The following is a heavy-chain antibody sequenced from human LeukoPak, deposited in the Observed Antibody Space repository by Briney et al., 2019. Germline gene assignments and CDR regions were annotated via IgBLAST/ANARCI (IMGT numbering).Heavy chain of an antibody. CDR2: IRYDGSNK. V-gene: IGHV3-30*02. J-gene: IGHJ4*02. Sequence: GGSLRLSCAPSGFTFSSYGMHWVRQAPGKGLEWVAFIRYDGSNKYYADSVKGRFTISRDNSKNTLYLQMNSLRAEDTAVYYCAKDAPPYCRSTSCFGYWGQGTLVTVSS. D-gene: IGHD2-2*01. CDR1: GFTFSSYG. CDR3: AKDAPPYCRSTSCFGY.